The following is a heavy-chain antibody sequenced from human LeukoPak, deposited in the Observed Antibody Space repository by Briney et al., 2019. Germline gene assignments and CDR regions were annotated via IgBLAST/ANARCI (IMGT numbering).Heavy chain of an antibody. Sequence: GGSLRLSCAASGFTFSSYSMNWVRQAPGKGLEWVSYISSSSSTIYYADSVKGRFTISRDNAKNSLYLQINSLRAEDTAVYYCARDKSYYYDSAFDYWGQGTLVTVSS. CDR1: GFTFSSYS. CDR2: ISSSSSTI. J-gene: IGHJ4*02. CDR3: ARDKSYYYDSAFDY. V-gene: IGHV3-48*01. D-gene: IGHD3-22*01.